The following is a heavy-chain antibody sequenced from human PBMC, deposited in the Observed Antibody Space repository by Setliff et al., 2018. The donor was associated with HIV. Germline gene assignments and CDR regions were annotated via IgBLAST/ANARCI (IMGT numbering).Heavy chain of an antibody. CDR2: VIPMYGVA. D-gene: IGHD2-15*01. V-gene: IGHV1-69*05. CDR1: GGTFSSYV. J-gene: IGHJ5*02. Sequence: SVKVSCKASGGTFSSYVISWVRQAPGQGPEWMGGVIPMYGVANYAQKFQGRVTITTDESTSTAYMELSSLRSEDAAVYYCALPYCGGGNCWSSASLPPAGWFDPWGQGTLVTVSS. CDR3: ALPYCGGGNCWSSASLPPAGWFDP.